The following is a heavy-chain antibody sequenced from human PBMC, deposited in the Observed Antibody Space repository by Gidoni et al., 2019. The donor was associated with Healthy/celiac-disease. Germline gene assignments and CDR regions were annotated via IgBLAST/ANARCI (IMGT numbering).Heavy chain of an antibody. V-gene: IGHV3-33*01. D-gene: IGHD5-18*01. Sequence: QVQLVESGGGVVQPGRSLRLSCAASGFTFSSYGMHWVRQAPGKGLEWVAVIWYDGSNKYYADSVKGRFTISRDNSKNTLYLQMNSLRAEDTAVYYCARALQLWTYYFDYWGQGTLVTVSS. J-gene: IGHJ4*02. CDR2: IWYDGSNK. CDR3: ARALQLWTYYFDY. CDR1: GFTFSSYG.